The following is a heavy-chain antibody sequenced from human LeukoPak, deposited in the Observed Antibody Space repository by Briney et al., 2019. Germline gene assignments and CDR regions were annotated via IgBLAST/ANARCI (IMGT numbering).Heavy chain of an antibody. CDR3: AKDRRYSSGWYAFDI. V-gene: IGHV3-23*01. CDR2: ISGSGGST. Sequence: PGGSLRLSCAASGFTFSSYAMSWVRQAPGKGLERVLVISGSGGSTYYADSVKGRFTISRDNSKNTLYLQMNSLRAEDTAVYYCAKDRRYSSGWYAFDIWGQGTMVTVSS. D-gene: IGHD6-19*01. J-gene: IGHJ3*02. CDR1: GFTFSSYA.